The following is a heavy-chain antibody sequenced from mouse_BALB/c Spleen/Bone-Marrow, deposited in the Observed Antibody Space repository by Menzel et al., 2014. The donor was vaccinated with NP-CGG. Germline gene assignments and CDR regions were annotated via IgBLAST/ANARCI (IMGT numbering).Heavy chain of an antibody. Sequence: SGAELMKPGASVKISCKATGYTFNSYWKEWVKQRPGQGLEWIGESLHGSGRTNYNGKFKGKATFSTDTSYNTAYMQLRSLPSEDSAVDYCARGGYGYLFAYWGQGTLVTVSA. V-gene: IGHV1-9*01. CDR3: ARGGYGYLFAY. CDR1: GYTFNSYW. D-gene: IGHD2-2*01. CDR2: SLHGSGRT. J-gene: IGHJ3*01.